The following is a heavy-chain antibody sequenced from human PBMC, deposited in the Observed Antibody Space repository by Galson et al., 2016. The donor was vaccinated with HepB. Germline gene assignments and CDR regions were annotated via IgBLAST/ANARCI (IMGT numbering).Heavy chain of an antibody. V-gene: IGHV3-21*01. J-gene: IGHJ6*02. CDR2: ISSSGDYI. CDR3: ARDLDTVTTNHLGGYYYFALDV. Sequence: SISSSGDYIYYADSVKVRFTIPRDTARNSLFLQMTSLRVEDTAVFYCARDLDTVTTNHLGGYYYFALDVWGQGTTVIVSS. D-gene: IGHD4-17*01.